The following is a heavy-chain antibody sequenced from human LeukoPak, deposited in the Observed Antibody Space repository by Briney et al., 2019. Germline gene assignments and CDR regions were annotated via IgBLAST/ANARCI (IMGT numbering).Heavy chain of an antibody. CDR2: ISSSSSYI. CDR3: ARGPSGGMGDY. J-gene: IGHJ4*02. D-gene: IGHD1-1*01. CDR1: GFTFSSYS. V-gene: IGHV3-21*01. Sequence: GGSLRLSCAASGFTFSSYSMNWVRQAPGKGLEWVSSISSSSSYIYYADSVKGRFTISRDNAKNSLYLQMNSLRAEDTAVYYCARGPSGGMGDYWGQGTLVTVSS.